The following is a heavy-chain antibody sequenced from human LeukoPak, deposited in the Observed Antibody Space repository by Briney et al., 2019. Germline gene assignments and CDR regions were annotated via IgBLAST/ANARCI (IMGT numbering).Heavy chain of an antibody. J-gene: IGHJ3*02. CDR1: GGSISGSNYY. CDR3: ARRAYFFPGAFDI. Sequence: PSETLSLTCTVSGGSISGSNYYWGWIRQPPGKGLEWIGSIYYSGSPYYNPSLKSRVTISVDTSKNQFSLNLSSVTAADTAVYYCARRAYFFPGAFDIWGQGTMVTVS. V-gene: IGHV4-39*01. CDR2: IYYSGSP. D-gene: IGHD2/OR15-2a*01.